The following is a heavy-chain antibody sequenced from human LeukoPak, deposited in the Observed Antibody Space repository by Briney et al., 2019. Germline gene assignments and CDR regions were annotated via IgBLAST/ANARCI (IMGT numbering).Heavy chain of an antibody. D-gene: IGHD2-2*01. V-gene: IGHV4-38-2*01. J-gene: IGHJ3*02. Sequence: PSETLSLTCAVSGYSISSGYYWGWIRQPPGKGLEWIASIYHSGSTYYNPSLKSRITISVDTSKNQFSLKLSSVTAADTAVYYCARAAIVVVPADPDAFDIWGQGTMVTVSS. CDR1: GYSISSGYY. CDR2: IYHSGST. CDR3: ARAAIVVVPADPDAFDI.